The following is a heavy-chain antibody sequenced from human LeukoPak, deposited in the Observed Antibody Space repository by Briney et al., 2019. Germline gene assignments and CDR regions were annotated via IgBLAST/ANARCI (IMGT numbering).Heavy chain of an antibody. Sequence: HPGGSLRLSCAASGFTFSSYAMSWVRQAPGKGLEWVSAISGSGGSTYYADSVKGRFTISRDDSKNTLYLQMNSLRAEDTAVYYCAKADFWSGYGYWGQGTLVTVSS. V-gene: IGHV3-23*01. D-gene: IGHD3-3*01. CDR1: GFTFSSYA. CDR3: AKADFWSGYGY. J-gene: IGHJ4*02. CDR2: ISGSGGST.